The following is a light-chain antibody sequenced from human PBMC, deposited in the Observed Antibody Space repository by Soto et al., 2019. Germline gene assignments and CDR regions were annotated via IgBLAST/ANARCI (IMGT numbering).Light chain of an antibody. CDR1: SSDVGGYNY. CDR3: SSYAGSNNFVV. CDR2: EVS. J-gene: IGLJ1*01. V-gene: IGLV2-8*01. Sequence: QSVLTQPPSASGYPGQSVTISCTGTSSDVGGYNYVSWHQQHPGKAPKLMIYEVSKRPSGVPDRFSGSKSGNTASLTVSGLQAEDEADYYCSSYAGSNNFVVFGTGTKLTVL.